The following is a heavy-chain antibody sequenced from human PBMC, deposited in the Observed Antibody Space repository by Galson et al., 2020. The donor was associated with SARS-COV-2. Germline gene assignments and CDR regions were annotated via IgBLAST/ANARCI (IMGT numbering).Heavy chain of an antibody. CDR2: ISCSGGST. Sequence: GGSLRLSCAASGFTFSSYAMSWVRQAPGKGLEWVSPISCSGGSTYYADSVKGRFTISRDNSKNTLYLQMNSLRAEDTAVYYCARYYGSGSYAYYFGMDVWGQGTTVTVSS. V-gene: IGHV3-23*01. J-gene: IGHJ6*02. D-gene: IGHD3-10*01. CDR1: GFTFSSYA. CDR3: ARYYGSGSYAYYFGMDV.